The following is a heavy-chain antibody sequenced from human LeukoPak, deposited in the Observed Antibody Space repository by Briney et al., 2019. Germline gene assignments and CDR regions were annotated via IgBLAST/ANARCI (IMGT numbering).Heavy chain of an antibody. CDR2: ITGNGVST. CDR1: GFTFSNYA. CDR3: VKDVYSNSWYYFDY. D-gene: IGHD6-13*01. V-gene: IGHV3-64D*06. Sequence: SGGSLRLSCSASGFTFSNYAMHWIRQAPGKGLEYVSAITGNGVSTYYADSVKGRFTISRDNSKSTVYLQMSSLRAEDTAVYCCVKDVYSNSWYYFDYWGQGALVTVSS. J-gene: IGHJ4*02.